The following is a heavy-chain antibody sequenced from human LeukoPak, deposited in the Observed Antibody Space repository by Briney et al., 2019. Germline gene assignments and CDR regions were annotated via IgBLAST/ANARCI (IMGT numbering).Heavy chain of an antibody. J-gene: IGHJ4*02. V-gene: IGHV3-23*01. CDR2: ISGSGGST. Sequence: GGSLRLSCAASGFTFSSYAMSWVRQAPGKGLEWVSAISGSGGSTYYADSVKGRFTVSRDNSKNTLYLQMNSLRAEDTAVYYCAKSTYSSGWRFDYWGQGTLVTVSS. CDR3: AKSTYSSGWRFDY. CDR1: GFTFSSYA. D-gene: IGHD6-19*01.